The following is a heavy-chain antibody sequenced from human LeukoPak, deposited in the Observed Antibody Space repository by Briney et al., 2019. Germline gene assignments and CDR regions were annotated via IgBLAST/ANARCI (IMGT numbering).Heavy chain of an antibody. D-gene: IGHD2-2*01. J-gene: IGHJ4*02. CDR2: ISTSGSTQ. Sequence: GGSLRLSCAASGFTFSSYGMNWVRQAPGKGLEWVSYISTSGSTQYYADSVKGRFTISRDNAKNSLCLQLNSLRAEDTAVYYCAREGFCSTTTCHFSFDYWGQGILVTVSS. CDR3: AREGFCSTTTCHFSFDY. CDR1: GFTFSSYG. V-gene: IGHV3-48*03.